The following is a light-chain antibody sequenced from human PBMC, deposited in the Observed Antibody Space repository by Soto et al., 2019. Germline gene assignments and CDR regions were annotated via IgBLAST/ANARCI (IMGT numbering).Light chain of an antibody. Sequence: IQMTQTPSSLSASVGDRVTITCRASRTLSSDINWYQQKPGQAPKFLIYAASSLHSGVPSRFSGSGSGTDFTLTISDLQPEDSATYYCQQTYSVPWTFGQGTKVEV. CDR1: RTLSSD. CDR2: AAS. J-gene: IGKJ1*01. V-gene: IGKV1-39*01. CDR3: QQTYSVPWT.